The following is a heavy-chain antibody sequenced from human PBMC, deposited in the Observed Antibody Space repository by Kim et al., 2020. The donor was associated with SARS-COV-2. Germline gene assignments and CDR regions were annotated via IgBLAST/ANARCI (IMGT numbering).Heavy chain of an antibody. J-gene: IGHJ4*02. Sequence: ASVKVSCKASGYTFTSYGISWVRQAPGQGLEWMGWISAYNGNTNYAQKLQGRVTMTTDTSTSTAYMELRSLRSDDTAVYYCARDLNRGWNDEGSDYWGQGTLVTVSS. CDR3: ARDLNRGWNDEGSDY. CDR2: ISAYNGNT. CDR1: GYTFTSYG. V-gene: IGHV1-18*01. D-gene: IGHD1-1*01.